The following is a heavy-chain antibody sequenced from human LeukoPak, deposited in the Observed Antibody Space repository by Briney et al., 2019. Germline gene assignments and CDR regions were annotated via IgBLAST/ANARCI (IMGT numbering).Heavy chain of an antibody. Sequence: GGSLRLSCAVSGFSVSDKYMSWVRQAPGKGLEWVSVFYTGGDKYYAAFVKGRFTISRDNSKNTLYLQMNSLRAEDTAVYFCAKAQRTIRQYFYDGMDVWGQGATVTVSS. V-gene: IGHV3-53*01. D-gene: IGHD3-9*01. CDR3: AKAQRTIRQYFYDGMDV. J-gene: IGHJ6*02. CDR1: GFSVSDKY. CDR2: FYTGGDK.